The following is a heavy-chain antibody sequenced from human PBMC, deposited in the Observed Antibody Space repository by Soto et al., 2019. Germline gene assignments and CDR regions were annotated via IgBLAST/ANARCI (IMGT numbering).Heavy chain of an antibody. CDR1: GGSISSSSYY. Sequence: PSETLSLTCTVSGGSISSSSYYWGWIRQPPGKGLEWIGSIYSSGSTYYNPSLKSRVTIPVDTSKNQFSLKLSSVTAADTAVYYCARPGKNWHYYGMDVWGQGTTVTVSS. D-gene: IGHD1-1*01. CDR3: ARPGKNWHYYGMDV. J-gene: IGHJ6*02. V-gene: IGHV4-39*01. CDR2: IYSSGST.